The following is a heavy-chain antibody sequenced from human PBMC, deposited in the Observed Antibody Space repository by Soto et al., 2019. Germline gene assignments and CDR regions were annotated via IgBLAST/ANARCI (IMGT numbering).Heavy chain of an antibody. J-gene: IGHJ4*02. D-gene: IGHD6-19*01. CDR3: ARGGNDGWYFDY. V-gene: IGHV1-46*01. CDR2: INPSGGST. Sequence: ASVKVSCKASGYTFTSYYMHWVRQAPGQGLEWMGIINPSGGSTSYAQKFQGRVTMTRDTSISTAYMELSRLRSDDTAVYYCARGGNDGWYFDYWGQGTLVTVSS. CDR1: GYTFTSYY.